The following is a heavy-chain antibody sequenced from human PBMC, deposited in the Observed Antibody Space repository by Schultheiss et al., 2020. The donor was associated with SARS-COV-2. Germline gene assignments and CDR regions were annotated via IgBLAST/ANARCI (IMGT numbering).Heavy chain of an antibody. J-gene: IGHJ4*02. Sequence: SQTLSLTCAVYGGSFSAYFWSWIRQPPGKGLEWIGEINHSGNTNYNPSLKSRVTISVDTSRSQFSLKLSSVTAADTAVYYCARGRYSGYDMRGSHYFDYWGQGTLVTVSS. CDR2: INHSGNT. V-gene: IGHV4-34*01. CDR3: ARGRYSGYDMRGSHYFDY. D-gene: IGHD5-12*01. CDR1: GGSFSAYF.